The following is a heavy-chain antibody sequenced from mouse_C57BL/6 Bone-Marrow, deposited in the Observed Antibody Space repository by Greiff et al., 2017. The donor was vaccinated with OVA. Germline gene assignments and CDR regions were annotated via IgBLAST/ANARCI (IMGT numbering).Heavy chain of an antibody. D-gene: IGHD2-3*01. J-gene: IGHJ2*01. CDR1: GFNIKDDY. CDR3: TTGGYDGYYFDY. V-gene: IGHV14-4*01. CDR2: IDPENGDT. Sequence: VQLQQSGAELVRPGASVKLSCTASGFNIKDDYMHWVKQRPEQGLEWIGWIDPENGDTEYASKFQGKATITADTSSNTAYRQLSSLTSEDTAVYYCTTGGYDGYYFDYWGQGTTLTVSS.